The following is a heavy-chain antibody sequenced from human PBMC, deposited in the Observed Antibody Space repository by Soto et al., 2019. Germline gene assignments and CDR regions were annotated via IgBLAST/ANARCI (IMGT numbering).Heavy chain of an antibody. V-gene: IGHV1-8*01. CDR1: GYTFTSCD. CDR2: MNPNSGNT. Sequence: ASVKVSFKASGYTFTSCDINWVRQATGQGLEGMGWMNPNSGNTGYAQKFQGRVTMTRNTAISTDYMELSSLRSEYTAVYYCARKSSYWPAGTDYWGQGTLVTVSS. J-gene: IGHJ4*02. D-gene: IGHD6-13*01. CDR3: ARKSSYWPAGTDY.